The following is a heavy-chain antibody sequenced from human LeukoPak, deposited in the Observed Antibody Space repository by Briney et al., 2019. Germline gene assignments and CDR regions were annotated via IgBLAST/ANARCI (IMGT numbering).Heavy chain of an antibody. CDR3: ARDTDPYCGGDCDRDY. CDR2: IGGSGDST. Sequence: GGSLRLSCAASGFTFSSYAMSWVRQAPGKGLEWVSAIGGSGDSTYYADSVKGRFTISRDNAKNSLYLQMSSLRAEDTAVYYCARDTDPYCGGDCDRDYWGQGTLVTVSS. V-gene: IGHV3-23*01. CDR1: GFTFSSYA. D-gene: IGHD2-21*02. J-gene: IGHJ4*02.